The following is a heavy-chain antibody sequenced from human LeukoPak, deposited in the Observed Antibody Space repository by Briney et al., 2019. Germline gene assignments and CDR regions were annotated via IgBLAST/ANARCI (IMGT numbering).Heavy chain of an antibody. CDR2: IIPILGIA. J-gene: IGHJ4*02. Sequence: ASVKVSCKASGGTFSSYTISWVRQAPGQGLEWMGRIIPILGIANYAQKFQGRVTITADKSTSTAYMELSGLRSEDTAVYYCARGGPGSSLDYWGQGTLVTVSS. CDR1: GGTFSSYT. CDR3: ARGGPGSSLDY. V-gene: IGHV1-69*02. D-gene: IGHD2-15*01.